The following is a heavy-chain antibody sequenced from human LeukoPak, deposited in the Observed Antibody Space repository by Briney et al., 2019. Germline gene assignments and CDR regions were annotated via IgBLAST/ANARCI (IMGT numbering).Heavy chain of an antibody. Sequence: PSETLSLTCTVSGGSISSYYWSWIRQPPGKGLEWIGFISYSGSTNFNPSLKSRVTISVDTSKNQFSLKLSSVTAADTAVYYCAREGTAGTNLNWFDPWGQGTLVTVSS. J-gene: IGHJ5*02. CDR2: ISYSGST. CDR3: AREGTAGTNLNWFDP. D-gene: IGHD1-1*01. V-gene: IGHV4-59*01. CDR1: GGSISSYY.